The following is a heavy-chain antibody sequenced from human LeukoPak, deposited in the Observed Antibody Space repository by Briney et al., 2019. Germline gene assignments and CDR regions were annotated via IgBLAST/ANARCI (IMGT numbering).Heavy chain of an antibody. CDR3: ARGAYGSSWYGGYYYYMDV. CDR1: GFTFDDYA. V-gene: IGHV3-9*01. Sequence: GGSLRLSCAASGFTFDDYAMHWVRQAPGKGLEWVSGISWNSGSIVYADSVKGRFTISRDNAKNSLYLQMNSLRAEDTALYYCARGAYGSSWYGGYYYYMDVWGKGTTVTISS. J-gene: IGHJ6*03. D-gene: IGHD6-13*01. CDR2: ISWNSGSI.